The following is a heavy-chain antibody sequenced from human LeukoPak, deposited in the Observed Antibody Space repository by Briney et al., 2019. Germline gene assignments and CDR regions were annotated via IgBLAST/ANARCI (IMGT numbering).Heavy chain of an antibody. CDR1: VDSISIFY. V-gene: IGHV4-59*01. CDR3: ARADYGDYNEILFDF. J-gene: IGHJ4*02. CDR2: IYYRGST. Sequence: SASLSLTCAVSVDSISIFYWSCIWDPPGKGLEWGGYIYYRGSTNYNTSLKSRVTISVDTSKNQFSLKLRSVTAADTAVYYCARADYGDYNEILFDFWGQGTLVTVSS. D-gene: IGHD4-17*01.